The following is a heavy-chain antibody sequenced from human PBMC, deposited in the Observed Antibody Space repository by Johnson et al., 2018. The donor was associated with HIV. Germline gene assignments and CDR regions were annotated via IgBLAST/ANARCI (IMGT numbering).Heavy chain of an antibody. Sequence: VQLVESGGCLIQPGGSLRLSCAASGFTVSSNYMSWVRQAPGKGLEWVSVIYSGGSTYYADSVKGRFTISRDDSKNTLYLQMNSLRAEDTAVYYCARGGGTYLEPFDIWGQGTMVTVSS. D-gene: IGHD1-26*01. CDR2: IYSGGST. J-gene: IGHJ3*02. V-gene: IGHV3-66*01. CDR1: GFTVSSNY. CDR3: ARGGGTYLEPFDI.